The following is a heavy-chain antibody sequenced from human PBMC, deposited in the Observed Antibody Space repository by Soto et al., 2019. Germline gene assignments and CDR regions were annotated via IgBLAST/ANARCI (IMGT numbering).Heavy chain of an antibody. D-gene: IGHD2-2*02. CDR2: ISSSSSYI. CDR1: GFTFSSYS. CDR3: ARDIVVVPAAIRGAFDI. J-gene: IGHJ3*02. V-gene: IGHV3-21*01. Sequence: GGSLRLSCAASGFTFSSYSMNWVRQAPGKGLEWVSSISSSSSYIYYADSVKGRFTISRDNAKNSLYLQMNSLRAEDTAVYYCARDIVVVPAAIRGAFDIWGQGTMVTVSS.